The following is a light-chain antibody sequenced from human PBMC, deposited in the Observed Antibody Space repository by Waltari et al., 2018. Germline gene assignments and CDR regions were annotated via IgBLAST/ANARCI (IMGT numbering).Light chain of an antibody. CDR3: ISYTSSSTFV. J-gene: IGLJ2*01. V-gene: IGLV2-14*01. Sequence: QSALTPPASVSGSPGPSTPISRMDTSSEVDGHNYATWYQQHPGTAPHLIISDVSTRPSGVSNRFSGSKSGYTSSLTISGLQAEDEAEYYCISYTSSSTFVFGRWTKLTVL. CDR1: SSEVDGHNY. CDR2: DVS.